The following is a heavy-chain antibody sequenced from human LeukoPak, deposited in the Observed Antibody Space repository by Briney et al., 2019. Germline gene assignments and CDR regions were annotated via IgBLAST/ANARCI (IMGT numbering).Heavy chain of an antibody. Sequence: SETLSLTCTVSGGSISSYYWSWIRQPAGKGLEWIGRIYTSESTNYNPSLKSRVTMSVVTSKNQFSLKLSSVTAADTAVYYCARDLPIAALSLGPSRGNWFDPWGQGTLVTVSS. V-gene: IGHV4-4*07. CDR2: IYTSEST. CDR1: GGSISSYY. D-gene: IGHD6-6*01. CDR3: ARDLPIAALSLGPSRGNWFDP. J-gene: IGHJ5*02.